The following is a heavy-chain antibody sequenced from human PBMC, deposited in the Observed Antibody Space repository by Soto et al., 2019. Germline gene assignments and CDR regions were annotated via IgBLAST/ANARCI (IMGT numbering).Heavy chain of an antibody. CDR1: GGSISSGDYY. D-gene: IGHD1-1*01. CDR2: IYYSGST. CDR3: ARGSQRNWFDP. Sequence: SETLSLTCTVSGGSISSGDYYWSWIRQPPGKGLEWIGYIYYSGSTYYNPSLKSRVTISVDTSKNQFSLKLSSVTAADTAVYYCARGSQRNWFDPWGQGTLVTVSS. J-gene: IGHJ5*02. V-gene: IGHV4-30-4*01.